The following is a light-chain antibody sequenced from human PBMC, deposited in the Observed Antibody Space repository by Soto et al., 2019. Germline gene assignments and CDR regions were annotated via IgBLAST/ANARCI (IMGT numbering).Light chain of an antibody. J-gene: IGLJ2*01. V-gene: IGLV4-69*01. CDR3: QTWAPGIQV. CDR1: GGYSSYV. Sequence: QLVLTQSPSASASLGASVKLTCTLSGGYSSYVIAWHQQQPEKGPRYLMKVNSDGSHSKGDGIPDRFSGSRSGAERYLTISSLQSEDEADYYCQTWAPGIQVFGGGTKLTVL. CDR2: VNSDGSH.